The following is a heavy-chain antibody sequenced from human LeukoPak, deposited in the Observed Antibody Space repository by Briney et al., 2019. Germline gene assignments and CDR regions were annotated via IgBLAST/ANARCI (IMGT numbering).Heavy chain of an antibody. V-gene: IGHV1-2*02. CDR3: ARAVWDDSSGWYVGY. CDR2: INPNSGGT. Sequence: ASVKVSCKASGYTFTGYYMHWVRQAPGQGLEWMGWINPNSGGTNYAQKLQGRVTMTTDTSTSTAYMELRSLRSDDTAVYYCARAVWDDSSGWYVGYWGQGTLVTVSS. CDR1: GYTFTGYY. J-gene: IGHJ4*02. D-gene: IGHD6-19*01.